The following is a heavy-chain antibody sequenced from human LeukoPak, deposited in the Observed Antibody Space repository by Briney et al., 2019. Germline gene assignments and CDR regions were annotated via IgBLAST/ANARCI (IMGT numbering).Heavy chain of an antibody. CDR3: ARTYSGSPQYFHH. Sequence: SETLCLTCTVSGGSISSGSYYRSWIRQPAGKGLESIGRIYTSGSTNYNPSLKSRVTISVDTSKNQFSLKLSSVTAADTAAYYCARTYSGSPQYFHHWGQGTLVTASS. J-gene: IGHJ1*01. CDR2: IYTSGST. CDR1: GGSISSGSYY. D-gene: IGHD1-26*01. V-gene: IGHV4-61*02.